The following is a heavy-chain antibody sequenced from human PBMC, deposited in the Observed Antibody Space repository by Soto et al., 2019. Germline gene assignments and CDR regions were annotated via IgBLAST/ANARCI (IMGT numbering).Heavy chain of an antibody. D-gene: IGHD3-10*01. CDR3: AKNYYGSGSPALYYGMDV. J-gene: IGHJ6*02. Sequence: PGGSLRLSCAASGFTFSNFWMHWVRQAPGRGLVWVAVISYDGSNKYYADSVKGRFTISRDNSKNTLYLQMNSLRAEDTAVYYCAKNYYGSGSPALYYGMDVWGQGTTVTVSS. V-gene: IGHV3-30*18. CDR2: ISYDGSNK. CDR1: GFTFSNFW.